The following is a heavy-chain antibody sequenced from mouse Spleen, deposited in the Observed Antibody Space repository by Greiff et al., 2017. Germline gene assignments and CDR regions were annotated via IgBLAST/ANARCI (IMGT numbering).Heavy chain of an antibody. V-gene: IGHV10-1*01. Sequence: DVKLVESGGGLVQPKGSLKLSCVASGFSFNAYAMNWVRQAPGKGLEWVARIRTKSNNYATFYADSVKDRFTISRDDSESMLYLQMNNLKTEDTAMYYCVRNWDYAMDYWGQGTSVTVSS. CDR2: IRTKSNNYAT. J-gene: IGHJ4*01. CDR1: GFSFNAYA. D-gene: IGHD4-1*01. CDR3: VRNWDYAMDY.